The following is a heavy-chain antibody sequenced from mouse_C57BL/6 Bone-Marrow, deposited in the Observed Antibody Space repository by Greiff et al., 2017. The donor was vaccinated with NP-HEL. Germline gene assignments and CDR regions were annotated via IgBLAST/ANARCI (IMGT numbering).Heavy chain of an antibody. CDR1: GFSLTSYG. V-gene: IGHV2-2*01. J-gene: IGHJ1*03. CDR2: IWSGGST. CDR3: ASPWYFDV. Sequence: VKVVESGPGLVQPSQSLSITCTVSGFSLTSYGVHWVRQSPGKGLEWLGVIWSGGSTDYNAAFISRLSISKDNSKSQVFFKMNSLQADDTAIYYCASPWYFDVWGTGTTVTVSS.